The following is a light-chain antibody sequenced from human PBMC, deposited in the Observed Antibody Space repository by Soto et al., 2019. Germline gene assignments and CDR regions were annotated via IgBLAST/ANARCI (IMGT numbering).Light chain of an antibody. J-gene: IGKJ4*01. CDR3: QQYDNLPLT. CDR2: DAS. Sequence: DIQMTQSPSSLSASVGDRVTISCQASQDITNYLNWYQQKPGKAPKFLIYDASNLETGVPSRFSGSGSGTHFTFTISSLQPEDIATYYCQQYDNLPLTFGGGTKVDIK. V-gene: IGKV1-33*01. CDR1: QDITNY.